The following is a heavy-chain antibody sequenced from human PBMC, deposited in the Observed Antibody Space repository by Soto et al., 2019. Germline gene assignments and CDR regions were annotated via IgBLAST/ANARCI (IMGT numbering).Heavy chain of an antibody. CDR3: ARPYYYDSSGYYRAWAFDI. Sequence: GSLRLSCVASGFTFSSYSMNWVRQAPGKGLEWVSSISSSSSHIYYADSVKGRFTISRDNAKNSLSLQINSLRAEDTAVYYCARPYYYDSSGYYRAWAFDIWGQGTMVTVSS. V-gene: IGHV3-21*06. J-gene: IGHJ3*02. D-gene: IGHD3-22*01. CDR2: ISSSSSHI. CDR1: GFTFSSYS.